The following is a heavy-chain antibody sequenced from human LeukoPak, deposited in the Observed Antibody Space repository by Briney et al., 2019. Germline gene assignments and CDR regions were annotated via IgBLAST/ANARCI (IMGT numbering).Heavy chain of an antibody. CDR3: ARHFYGDYYFDY. V-gene: IGHV4-34*01. CDR1: GGSFSGYY. CDR2: INHSGST. Sequence: PSETLSLTCAVYGGSFSGYYWSWIRQPPGKGLEWIGEINHSGSTNYNPSLKSRVTISVDTSKNQFSLKLSSVTAAGTAVYYCARHFYGDYYFDYWGQGTLVTVSS. D-gene: IGHD4-17*01. J-gene: IGHJ4*02.